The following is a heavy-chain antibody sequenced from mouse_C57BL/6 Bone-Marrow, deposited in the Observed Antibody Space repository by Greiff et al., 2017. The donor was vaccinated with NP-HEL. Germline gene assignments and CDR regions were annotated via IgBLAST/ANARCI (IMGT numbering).Heavy chain of an antibody. V-gene: IGHV3-6*01. CDR3: ARAYDGYYEGFAY. CDR1: GYSITSGYY. CDR2: ISYDGSN. Sequence: EVKLQESGPGLVKPSQSLSLTCSVTGYSITSGYYWNWIRQFPGNKLEWMGYISYDGSNNYNPSLKNRISITRDTSKNQFFLKLNSVTTEDTATYYCARAYDGYYEGFAYWGQGTLVTVSA. J-gene: IGHJ3*01. D-gene: IGHD2-3*01.